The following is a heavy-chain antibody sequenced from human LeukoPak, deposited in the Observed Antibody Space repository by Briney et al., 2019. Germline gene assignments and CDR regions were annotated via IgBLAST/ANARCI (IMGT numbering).Heavy chain of an antibody. CDR1: GYIFTIHW. CDR3: ARGGSGSWFDY. Sequence: PGGSLRLSCKGSGYIFTIHWARWARQVPGKGLEWMGRIDPSDSYTNYSPSFQGHVTISADKSISTASLQWSSRKASDTAMYYCARGGSGSWFDYWGQGTLVTVSS. D-gene: IGHD1-26*01. CDR2: IDPSDSYT. J-gene: IGHJ4*02. V-gene: IGHV5-10-1*01.